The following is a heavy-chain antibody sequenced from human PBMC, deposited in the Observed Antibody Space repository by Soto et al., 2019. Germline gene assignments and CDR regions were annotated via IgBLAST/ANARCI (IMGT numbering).Heavy chain of an antibody. J-gene: IGHJ5*02. Sequence: ASVKVSCKASGYTFTSYAMHWVRQAPGQRLEWMGWINAGNGNTKYSQKFQGRVTITRDTSASTAYMELSSLRSEDTAVYYCARDSRAVAGQRGSWFDPWGQGTLVTVSS. CDR2: INAGNGNT. D-gene: IGHD6-19*01. CDR1: GYTFTSYA. CDR3: ARDSRAVAGQRGSWFDP. V-gene: IGHV1-3*01.